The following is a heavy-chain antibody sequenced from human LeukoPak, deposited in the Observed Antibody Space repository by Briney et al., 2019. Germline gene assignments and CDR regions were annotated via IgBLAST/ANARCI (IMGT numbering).Heavy chain of an antibody. CDR1: GFTFSSYG. CDR2: IRYDGTNK. J-gene: IGHJ4*02. Sequence: PGGSLRLSCAASGFTFSSYGIHWVRQAPGKGLEWVAFIRYDGTNKYYADSVKGRFTISRDNSKNTMYLQMNSLRAEDTAVYFCATGRDTAMVRLDYWGQRTLVTVSS. CDR3: ATGRDTAMVRLDY. D-gene: IGHD5-18*01. V-gene: IGHV3-30*02.